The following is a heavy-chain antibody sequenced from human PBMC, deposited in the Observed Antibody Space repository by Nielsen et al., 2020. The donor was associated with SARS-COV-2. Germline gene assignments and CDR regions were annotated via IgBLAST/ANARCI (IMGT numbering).Heavy chain of an antibody. Sequence: GESLEISCAASGFTFSNHAMHWVRQAPGKGLEWVAVISYDGSNKYYADSVKGRFTISRDNSKNTLYLQMNSLRAEDTAVYYCARERSREYGIDVWGQGTTVTVSS. CDR2: ISYDGSNK. V-gene: IGHV3-30-3*01. D-gene: IGHD1-26*01. CDR1: GFTFSNHA. CDR3: ARERSREYGIDV. J-gene: IGHJ6*02.